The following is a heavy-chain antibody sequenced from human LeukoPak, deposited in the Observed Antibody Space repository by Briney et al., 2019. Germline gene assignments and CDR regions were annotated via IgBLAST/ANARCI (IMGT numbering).Heavy chain of an antibody. Sequence: PSETLSLTCTVSGGSISSYYWSCIRNPPAKGLEWMRYIYYSVRRNSNPSLKSRVTISVDTYKNQFSLRLSSVTAADTGVCFCAREHRDGSYHYWGQGTLVTVSS. V-gene: IGHV4-59*01. J-gene: IGHJ4*02. CDR3: AREHRDGSYHY. CDR2: IYYSVRR. CDR1: GGSISSYY. D-gene: IGHD1-26*01.